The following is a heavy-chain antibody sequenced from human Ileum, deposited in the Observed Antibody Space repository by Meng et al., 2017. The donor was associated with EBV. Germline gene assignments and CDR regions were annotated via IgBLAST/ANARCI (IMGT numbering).Heavy chain of an antibody. CDR3: ARVEVGITSGDY. J-gene: IGHJ4*02. CDR1: GDTIANYG. D-gene: IGHD1-26*01. V-gene: IGHV1-18*01. Sequence: QGQLVRSGGEGKKPGASVKVSCKDSGDTIANYGITWVRQAPGQGLEWMGWISAYNGNTNYAQTLQGRVTMTTDTSTSTAYMELGSLRSDDTAVYYCARVEVGITSGDYWGQGTLVTVSS. CDR2: ISAYNGNT.